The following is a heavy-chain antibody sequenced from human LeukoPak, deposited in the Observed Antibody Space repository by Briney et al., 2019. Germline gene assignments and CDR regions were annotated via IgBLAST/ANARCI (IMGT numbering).Heavy chain of an antibody. CDR2: IYYSGSA. D-gene: IGHD3-10*01. V-gene: IGHV4-59*01. J-gene: IGHJ5*02. CDR1: GGSISSYY. CDR3: ARTPKLLWFGESWFDP. Sequence: SETLSLTCTVSGGSISSYYWSWIRQPPGKGLEWIGYIYYSGSANYNPSLKSRVTISLDTSKNQFSLKLSSVTAADTAVYYCARTPKLLWFGESWFDPWGQGTLVTVSS.